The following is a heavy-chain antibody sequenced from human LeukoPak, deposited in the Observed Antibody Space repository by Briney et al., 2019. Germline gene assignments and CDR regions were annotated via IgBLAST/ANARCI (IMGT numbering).Heavy chain of an antibody. CDR2: IYYSGST. Sequence: MPSETLSLTCTVSGGSISSYYWSWIRQPPGKGLEWIGYIYYSGSTNYNPSLKSRVTISVDTSKNQFSLKLSSVTAADTAVYYCARGITYYDFWSGYYRPDYFDYWGQGTLVTVSS. V-gene: IGHV4-59*01. CDR3: ARGITYYDFWSGYYRPDYFDY. CDR1: GGSISSYY. J-gene: IGHJ4*02. D-gene: IGHD3-3*01.